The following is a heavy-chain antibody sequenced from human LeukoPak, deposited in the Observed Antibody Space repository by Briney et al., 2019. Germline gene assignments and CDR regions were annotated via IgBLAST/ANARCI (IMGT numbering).Heavy chain of an antibody. J-gene: IGHJ3*01. V-gene: IGHV3-30*18. CDR2: FTYDGSDI. CDR3: AKADDAFDV. Sequence: GGSLRLSCAASGFTFRTYAMHWVRQAPGKGLEWVAVFTYDGSDIYYADSVKGRFTISRENSKNTLYLQMNSMRAEDRAVYYCAKADDAFDVWGQGTMVTVSS. CDR1: GFTFRTYA.